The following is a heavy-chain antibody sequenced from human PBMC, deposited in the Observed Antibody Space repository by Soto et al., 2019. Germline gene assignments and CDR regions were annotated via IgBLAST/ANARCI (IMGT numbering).Heavy chain of an antibody. CDR3: ARDLRQGWELQSSGGFDV. V-gene: IGHV3-53*01. CDR2: LYSIGTR. Sequence: EVQLVESGGGLIQPGDSLRLSCVASGFSVSNNYMSWVRQAPGKGLEWVSVLYSIGTRYYADSVQGRFTISRDNSKNTLYLQMNSLRAEDTAVYYCARDLRQGWELQSSGGFDVWGHGTKVTVSS. CDR1: GFSVSNNY. D-gene: IGHD1-26*01. J-gene: IGHJ3*01.